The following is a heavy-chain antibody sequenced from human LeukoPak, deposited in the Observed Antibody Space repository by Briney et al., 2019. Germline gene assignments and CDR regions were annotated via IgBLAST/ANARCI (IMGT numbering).Heavy chain of an antibody. CDR2: IYYSGST. V-gene: IGHV4-59*08. CDR1: GGSISSYY. Sequence: SETLSLTCTVSGGSISSYYWSWIRHPPGKGLEWIGYIYYSGSTNYNPSLKSRVTISVDTSKNQFSVKLSSVTAADTAVYYCARGSSGWPLNFDYWGQGTLVTVSS. D-gene: IGHD6-19*01. CDR3: ARGSSGWPLNFDY. J-gene: IGHJ4*02.